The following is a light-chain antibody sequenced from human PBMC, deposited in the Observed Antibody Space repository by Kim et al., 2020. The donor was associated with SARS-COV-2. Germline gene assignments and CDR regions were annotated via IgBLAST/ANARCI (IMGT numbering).Light chain of an antibody. V-gene: IGKV3-15*01. CDR3: QQYDVWPLT. J-gene: IGKJ5*01. Sequence: VSPGERATLSCRASQSVGNSLAWYQQKPGQSPRLLISGASTRATGIPDRFSGSGSGTEFTLTISSLQSEDFAVYYCQQYDVWPLTFGQGTRLDIK. CDR2: GAS. CDR1: QSVGNS.